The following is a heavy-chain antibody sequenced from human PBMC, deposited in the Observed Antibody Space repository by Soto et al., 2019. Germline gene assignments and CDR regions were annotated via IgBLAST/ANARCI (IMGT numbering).Heavy chain of an antibody. CDR3: ASPSGGSGSYLSWYYYYYMDV. Sequence: GGSLRLSCAASGFTFSSYSMNWVRQAPGKGLEWVSYISSSSSTIYYADSVKGRFTISRDNAKNSLYLQMNSLRAEDTAVYYCASPSGGSGSYLSWYYYYYMDVWGKGTTVTVSS. CDR2: ISSSSSTI. CDR1: GFTFSSYS. D-gene: IGHD3-10*01. V-gene: IGHV3-48*01. J-gene: IGHJ6*03.